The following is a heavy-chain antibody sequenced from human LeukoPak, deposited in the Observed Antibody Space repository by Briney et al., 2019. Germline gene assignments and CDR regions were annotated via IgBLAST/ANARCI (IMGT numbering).Heavy chain of an antibody. V-gene: IGHV3-48*03. J-gene: IGHJ6*03. D-gene: IGHD3-10*01. CDR2: ISSSGSTI. Sequence: GGSLRLSCAASGFTFSSYEMNWVRQAPGKELEGVSYISSSGSTIYYADSVKGRFTISRDNAKNSLYLQMNSLRAEDTAVYYCASGSISAARTYYYYYYMDVWGKGTTVTVSS. CDR3: ASGSISAARTYYYYYYMDV. CDR1: GFTFSSYE.